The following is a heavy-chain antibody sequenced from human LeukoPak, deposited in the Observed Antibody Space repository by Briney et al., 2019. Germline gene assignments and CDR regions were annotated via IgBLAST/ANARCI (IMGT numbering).Heavy chain of an antibody. J-gene: IGHJ5*02. CDR1: GFTFDDYA. CDR2: ISWNSGSI. D-gene: IGHD2-15*01. CDR3: AKDLGRNSVVVVAATEFDP. Sequence: GRSLRLSCAASGFTFDDYAMHWVRQAPGKGLEWVSGISWNSGSIGYADSVKGRFTISRDNAKNSLYLQMNSLRAEDTAVYYCAKDLGRNSVVVVAATEFDPWGQGTLVTVSS. V-gene: IGHV3-9*01.